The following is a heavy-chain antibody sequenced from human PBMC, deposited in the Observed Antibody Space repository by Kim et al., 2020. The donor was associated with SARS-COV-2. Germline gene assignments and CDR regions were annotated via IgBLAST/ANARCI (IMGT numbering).Heavy chain of an antibody. Sequence: SVKVSCKASGGTFSSYAISWVRQAPGQGLEWMGGIIPIFGTANYAQKFQGRVTITADESTSTAYMELSSLRSEDTAVYYCAREYCSGGSCYSEDAFDIWGQGTMVTVSS. V-gene: IGHV1-69*13. CDR1: GGTFSSYA. J-gene: IGHJ3*02. CDR2: IIPIFGTA. D-gene: IGHD2-15*01. CDR3: AREYCSGGSCYSEDAFDI.